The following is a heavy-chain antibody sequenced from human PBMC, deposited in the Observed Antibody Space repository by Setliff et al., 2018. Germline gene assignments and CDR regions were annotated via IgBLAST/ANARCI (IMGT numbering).Heavy chain of an antibody. J-gene: IGHJ6*02. V-gene: IGHV3-7*01. D-gene: IGHD3-10*01. CDR1: GFTFSRYW. CDR3: ARDHAYGSRFYYYYYGMDV. Sequence: GGSLRLSCVASGFTFSRYWMSWVRQAPGKGLEWVANIKQDGSEKYYVDSVKGRFTISRDNAKNSLYLQMNSLGAEDTAVYYCARDHAYGSRFYYYYYGMDVWGQGTTVTVSS. CDR2: IKQDGSEK.